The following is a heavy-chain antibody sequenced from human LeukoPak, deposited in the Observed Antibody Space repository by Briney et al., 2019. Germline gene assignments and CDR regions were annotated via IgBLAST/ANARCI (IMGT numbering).Heavy chain of an antibody. J-gene: IGHJ4*02. Sequence: GGSLRLSCAASEFNLSGSTIHWVRQASAKGLEWVGRIRTRANNYATTYAASVKGRFTISRDDSKNIVYLQMNSLKTEDTAVYYCTSPITIFGVVTKNYWGQGTLVTVSS. CDR3: TSPITIFGVVTKNY. CDR2: IRTRANNYAT. D-gene: IGHD3-3*01. V-gene: IGHV3-73*01. CDR1: EFNLSGST.